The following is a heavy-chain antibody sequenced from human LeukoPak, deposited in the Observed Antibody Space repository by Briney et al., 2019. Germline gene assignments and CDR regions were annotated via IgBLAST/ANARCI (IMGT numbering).Heavy chain of an antibody. CDR3: ARQTREYSSSSPFDY. CDR1: GYSFTTYW. CDR2: IYPDDSDT. V-gene: IGHV5-51*01. J-gene: IGHJ4*02. Sequence: GESLKISRKGSGYSFTTYWIGWVRQMPGKGLEWMGIIYPDDSDTRYSPSFEGQVTISADKSISTASLQWSSLKASDTAMYYCARQTREYSSSSPFDYWGQGTLVTVSS. D-gene: IGHD6-6*01.